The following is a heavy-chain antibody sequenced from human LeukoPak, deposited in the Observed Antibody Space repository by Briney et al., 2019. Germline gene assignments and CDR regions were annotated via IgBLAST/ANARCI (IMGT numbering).Heavy chain of an antibody. J-gene: IGHJ4*02. CDR1: GFTFSSSW. CDR2: LNSDGSSI. Sequence: QTGGSLRLSCAASGFTFSSSWMHWVRQVPGKGLVWVSRLNSDGSSINYADSVKGRFTISRDNAENTLYLQMNSLRVEDTAVYYCARGVAGTLDCWGQGTLVTVSS. CDR3: ARGVAGTLDC. V-gene: IGHV3-74*01. D-gene: IGHD6-19*01.